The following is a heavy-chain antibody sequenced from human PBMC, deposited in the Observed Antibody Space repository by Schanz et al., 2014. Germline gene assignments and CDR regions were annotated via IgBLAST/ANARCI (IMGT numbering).Heavy chain of an antibody. CDR1: GFSFSSYA. J-gene: IGHJ4*02. Sequence: EVQLLESGGGLVEPGGSLRLSCAASGFSFSSYAMGWVRQARGKGLEWVSAMKENHSTIYYADAVRGRFTISRDKAKNALYLEMDSVRAEERAGYYCVRDSFYAFDSWGQGTLVTVSS. D-gene: IGHD3-16*01. CDR2: MKENHSTI. V-gene: IGHV3-23*01. CDR3: VRDSFYAFDS.